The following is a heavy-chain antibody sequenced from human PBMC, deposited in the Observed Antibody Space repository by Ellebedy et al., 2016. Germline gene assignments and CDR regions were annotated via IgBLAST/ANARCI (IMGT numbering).Heavy chain of an antibody. Sequence: SETLSLTXTVSDGSFSRTGYYWGWIRQPPGKGLEWIGSINYSGSTNYNPSLKSRATMSVDTSKNQFSLKLSSVTAGDTAVYFCAREGPLLWFGESLGYDSWGQGTQVNVSS. J-gene: IGHJ4*02. CDR1: DGSFSRTGYY. V-gene: IGHV4-39*07. CDR2: INYSGST. D-gene: IGHD3-10*01. CDR3: AREGPLLWFGESLGYDS.